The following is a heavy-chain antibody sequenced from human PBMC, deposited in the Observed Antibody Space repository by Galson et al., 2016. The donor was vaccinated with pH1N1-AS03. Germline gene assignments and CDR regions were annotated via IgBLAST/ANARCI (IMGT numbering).Heavy chain of an antibody. D-gene: IGHD1-26*01. CDR3: ARKRYYANFDY. Sequence: LSLTCAVYGGSFSGYYWSWIRQSPGKGLEWIGEINDSGSTNHNPSLKSRVTISINTSKIQFSLNLSSVTAADTAVYYCARKRYYANFDYWGQGTLVIVSS. CDR2: INDSGST. V-gene: IGHV4-34*01. J-gene: IGHJ4*02. CDR1: GGSFSGYY.